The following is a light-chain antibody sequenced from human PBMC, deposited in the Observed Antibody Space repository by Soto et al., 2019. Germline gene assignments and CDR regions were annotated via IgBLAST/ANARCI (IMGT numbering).Light chain of an antibody. CDR2: KAS. J-gene: IGKJ1*01. CDR1: QSISTY. V-gene: IGKV1-5*03. Sequence: DIQMTQSPSTLSGSIGDRVTITCRASQSISTYLAWFQQKPGKAPKLLIYKASSFQSGVPSRFSGSGSGTEFTLTISSLQPDDSATYYCQQYDSYSPTFGQGTKVEIK. CDR3: QQYDSYSPT.